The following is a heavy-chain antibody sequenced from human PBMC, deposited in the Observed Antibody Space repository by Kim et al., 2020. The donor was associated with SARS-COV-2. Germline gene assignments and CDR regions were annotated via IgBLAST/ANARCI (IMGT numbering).Heavy chain of an antibody. CDR2: IIPIYGIA. Sequence: SVKVSCKASGGTFSSYAISWVRQAPGQGLEWMGRIIPIYGIANYAQKFQGRVTITADKSMSTAYMELSSLRSEDTAVYYCARETIFYYYMDVWGKGTTVTVSS. J-gene: IGHJ6*03. V-gene: IGHV1-69*04. CDR3: ARETIFYYYMDV. CDR1: GGTFSSYA. D-gene: IGHD3-3*01.